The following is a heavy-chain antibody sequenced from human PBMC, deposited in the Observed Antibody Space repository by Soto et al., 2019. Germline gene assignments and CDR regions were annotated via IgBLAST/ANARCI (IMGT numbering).Heavy chain of an antibody. J-gene: IGHJ4*02. CDR1: GFTFSDYA. CDR3: ANGGRQWLVTSDFNY. Sequence: VQLVESGGGVIQRGRSLRLSCAASGFTFSDYAMHWVRHAPGKGLEWVAVVSHVGRNTHYADSVKGRFTISRDSSKNTVSLEMTSLRAEATAVYYCANGGRQWLVTSDFNYWGQGALVTVSS. CDR2: VSHVGRNT. V-gene: IGHV3-30*18. D-gene: IGHD6-19*01.